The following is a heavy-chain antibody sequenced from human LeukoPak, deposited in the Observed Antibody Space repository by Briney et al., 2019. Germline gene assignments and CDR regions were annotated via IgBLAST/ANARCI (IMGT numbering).Heavy chain of an antibody. V-gene: IGHV3-30*02. J-gene: IGHJ4*02. CDR2: IQYHGRDK. D-gene: IGHD6-19*01. CDR1: GFTFRTSG. CDR3: AREGGRTVAGTFDN. Sequence: GGSLRLSCAASGFTFRTSGMHWVRQAPGKGLEWVAFIQYHGRDKYYADSVKSRFTTSRDNSKNTLYMEVNSLRAEDTAVYYCAREGGRTVAGTFDNWGQGTLVTVSS.